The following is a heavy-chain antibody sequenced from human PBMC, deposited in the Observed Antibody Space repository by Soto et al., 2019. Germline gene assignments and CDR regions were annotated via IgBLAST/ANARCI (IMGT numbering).Heavy chain of an antibody. J-gene: IGHJ5*02. V-gene: IGHV4-31*03. Sequence: PSETLSLTCFVSGYSITAGGYYWSWIRHHPGKGLEWIGSFYSSGSIICNPSLRSRVSISGDTSSNQFSMSLTSVTAADTARYYCARMYSSGSGWFNPWGQGTMVTVYS. CDR3: ARMYSSGSGWFNP. CDR1: GYSITAGGYY. D-gene: IGHD6-19*01. CDR2: FYSSGSI.